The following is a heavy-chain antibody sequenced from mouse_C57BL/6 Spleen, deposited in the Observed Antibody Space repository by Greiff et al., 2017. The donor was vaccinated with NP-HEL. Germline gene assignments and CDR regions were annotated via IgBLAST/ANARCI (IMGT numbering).Heavy chain of an antibody. V-gene: IGHV2-5*01. CDR3: AKEGSSSLAMDY. CDR2: IWRGGST. CDR1: GFSLTSYG. D-gene: IGHD1-1*01. Sequence: VQLQQSGPGLVQPSQSLSITCPVSGFSLTSYGVHWVRQSPGKGLEWLGVIWRGGSTDYNAAFMSRLSITKDNSKSQVFFKMNSLQADDTAIYYCAKEGSSSLAMDYWGQGTSVTVSS. J-gene: IGHJ4*01.